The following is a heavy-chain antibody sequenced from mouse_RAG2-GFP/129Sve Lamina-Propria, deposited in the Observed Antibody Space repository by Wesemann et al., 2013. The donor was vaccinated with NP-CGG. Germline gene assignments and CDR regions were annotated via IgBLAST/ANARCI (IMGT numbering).Heavy chain of an antibody. D-gene: IGHD1-1*01. CDR2: IYPGDGDT. CDR1: GYAFSSSW. J-gene: IGHJ4*01. Sequence: QVQLQQSGPELVKPGASVKISCKASGYAFSSSWMNWVKQRPGKGLEWIGRIYPGDGDTNYNGKFKGKATLTADKSSSTAYMQLSSLTSEDSAVYFCARWVYYYGSSHYAMDYWGQGTSVTVSS. V-gene: IGHV1-82*01. CDR3: ARWVYYYGSSHYAMDY.